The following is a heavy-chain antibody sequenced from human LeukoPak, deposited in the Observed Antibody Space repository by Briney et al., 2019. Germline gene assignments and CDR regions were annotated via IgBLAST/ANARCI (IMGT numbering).Heavy chain of an antibody. D-gene: IGHD4-17*01. CDR3: ARPDYGDYDAFDI. Sequence: SETLSLTCAVYGGSFSGYYWSWIRQPPGKGLEWIGEINRSGSTNYNPSLKSRVTISVDTSKNQFSLKLSSVTAADTAVYYCARPDYGDYDAFDIWGQGTMVTVSS. CDR1: GGSFSGYY. CDR2: INRSGST. V-gene: IGHV4-34*01. J-gene: IGHJ3*02.